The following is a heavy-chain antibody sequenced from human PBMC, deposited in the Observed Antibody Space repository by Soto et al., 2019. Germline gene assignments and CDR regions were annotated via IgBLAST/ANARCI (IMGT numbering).Heavy chain of an antibody. CDR2: ISSSSSTT. J-gene: IGHJ5*02. Sequence: EVQLVESGGGLVQPGGSLRLSCVASGFTFSTYSMNWVRQAPGKGLEWVSYISSSSSTTYYANSVKGRFTISRDNGQNSLYLQMNSLRGDDAAVYYCARGGYYGSGSVFDPWGQGTLVTVSS. CDR1: GFTFSTYS. V-gene: IGHV3-48*01. CDR3: ARGGYYGSGSVFDP. D-gene: IGHD3-10*01.